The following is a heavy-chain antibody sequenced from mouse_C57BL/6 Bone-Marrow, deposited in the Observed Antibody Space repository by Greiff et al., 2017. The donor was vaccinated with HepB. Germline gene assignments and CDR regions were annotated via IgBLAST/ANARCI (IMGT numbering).Heavy chain of an antibody. Sequence: EVKLMESGPGLVKPSQSLSLTCSVTGYSITSGYYWNWIRQFPGNKLEWMGYISYDGSNNYNPTLKNRISITRDTSKNQFFLQLNSVTTEDTATYYCASYGLSYGGDYWGQGTTLTVSS. J-gene: IGHJ2*01. CDR3: ASYGLSYGGDY. CDR2: ISYDGSN. V-gene: IGHV3-6*01. CDR1: GYSITSGYY. D-gene: IGHD1-1*01.